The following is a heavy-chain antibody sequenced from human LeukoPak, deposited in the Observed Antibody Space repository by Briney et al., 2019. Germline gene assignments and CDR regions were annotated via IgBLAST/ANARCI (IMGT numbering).Heavy chain of an antibody. CDR2: ISGSSTST. V-gene: IGHV3-11*05. J-gene: IGHJ4*02. D-gene: IGHD1-26*01. CDR3: ARGQAGATPY. Sequence: GGSLRLSCAASGFTFSDYYMSWIRQAPGKGLEWVSHISGSSTSTNYADSVKGRFTISRDNAKNSLYLQMNSLRAEDTAVYYCARGQAGATPYWGQGTQVTVSS. CDR1: GFTFSDYY.